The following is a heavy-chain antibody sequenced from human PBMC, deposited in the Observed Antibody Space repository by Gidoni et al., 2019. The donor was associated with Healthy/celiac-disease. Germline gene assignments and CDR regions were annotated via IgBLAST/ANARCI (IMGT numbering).Heavy chain of an antibody. Sequence: QVQLQESGPGLVKPSETLSLTCAVSGYSISSGYYWGWFRQPPGQGLEWIGSIYHSGSTYYNPSLKSRVTIPVDTSKNQFSLKLSSVTAADTAVYYCAREAYSELGLWGQGTLVTVSS. D-gene: IGHD4-4*01. CDR3: AREAYSELGL. V-gene: IGHV4-38-2*02. CDR1: GYSISSGYY. J-gene: IGHJ4*02. CDR2: IYHSGST.